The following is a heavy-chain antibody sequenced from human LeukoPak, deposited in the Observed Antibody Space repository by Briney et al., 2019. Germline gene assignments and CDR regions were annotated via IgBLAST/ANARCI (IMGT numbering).Heavy chain of an antibody. CDR1: NGSISSGAHY. D-gene: IGHD2-2*01. V-gene: IGHV4-30-2*01. CDR3: VRQVPAPGNWFDP. CDR2: IYHSGST. J-gene: IGHJ5*02. Sequence: PSQTLSLTCSVSNGSISSGAHYWSWIRQPPGKGLEWIGFIYHSGSTYYSPSLRSRVTMSLDRSKNQFSPNLNSVTGADTAVYYCVRQVPAPGNWFDPWGQGTLVIVSS.